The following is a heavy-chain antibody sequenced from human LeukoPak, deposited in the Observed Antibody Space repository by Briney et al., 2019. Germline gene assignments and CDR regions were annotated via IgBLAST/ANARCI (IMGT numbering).Heavy chain of an antibody. CDR2: ISYDGSNK. CDR3: ARDRVYDSSGYHPLGY. CDR1: GFTFSSYA. J-gene: IGHJ4*02. V-gene: IGHV3-30-3*01. Sequence: GGSLRLSCAASGFTFSSYAMHWVRQAPGKGLEWVAVISYDGSNKYYADSVKGRFTISRDNSKNTLYLQMNSLRAEDTAVYYCARDRVYDSSGYHPLGYWGQGTLVAVSS. D-gene: IGHD3-22*01.